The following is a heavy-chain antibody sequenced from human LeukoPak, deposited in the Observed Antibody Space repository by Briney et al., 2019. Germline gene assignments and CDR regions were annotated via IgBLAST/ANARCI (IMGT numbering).Heavy chain of an antibody. J-gene: IGHJ4*02. V-gene: IGHV3-23*01. Sequence: GGSLRLSCAASGFTFSNYAMSWVRQAPGKGLQWVPAISSSVGSTYYADSVKGRFNISRDNSKNTLYLQMNSLRAEDTAVYYCAKYRIVGAIPFDYWGQGTLVTVSS. D-gene: IGHD1-26*01. CDR2: ISSSVGST. CDR3: AKYRIVGAIPFDY. CDR1: GFTFSNYA.